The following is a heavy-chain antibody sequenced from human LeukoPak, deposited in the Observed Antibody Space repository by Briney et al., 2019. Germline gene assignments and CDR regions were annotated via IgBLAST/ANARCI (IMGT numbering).Heavy chain of an antibody. D-gene: IGHD3-10*01. V-gene: IGHV4-61*02. J-gene: IGHJ4*02. Sequence: SQTLSLTCTVSGGSTSSGTYYWTWIRQPAGKGLEWIGRIYTSGSTNYNPSLKSRVTISVDTSKNQFSLKLSSVTAADTAVYYCARAAGVAFDYWGQGTLVTVSS. CDR1: GGSTSSGTYY. CDR2: IYTSGST. CDR3: ARAAGVAFDY.